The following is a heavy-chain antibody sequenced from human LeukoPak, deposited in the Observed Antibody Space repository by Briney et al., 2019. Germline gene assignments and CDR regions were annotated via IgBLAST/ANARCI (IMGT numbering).Heavy chain of an antibody. Sequence: AETLALPCTVSRGSIRNYYWSWIRQPPGKGLEWMGYIFYSGTTNYNPSLESRVTVSIDTSRNQFSLNLNSVTAEAAAGYYCARGGFGESADYYFDCWGQGTLLTVPS. CDR3: ARGGFGESADYYFDC. CDR1: RGSIRNYY. CDR2: IFYSGTT. J-gene: IGHJ4*02. V-gene: IGHV4-59*01. D-gene: IGHD3-10*01.